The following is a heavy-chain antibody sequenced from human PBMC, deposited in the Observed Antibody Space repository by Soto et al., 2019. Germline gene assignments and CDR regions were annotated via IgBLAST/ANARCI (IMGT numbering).Heavy chain of an antibody. J-gene: IGHJ4*02. Sequence: WSLRLSCAASGITLSSYAMSWVRQAPGKGPEWVSGISASGGSTSYADSVKGRFTISRDNSKNTLYLQMNSLRADDTAVYHCAKGQNSGTYRFYFDYWGQGALVTVSS. D-gene: IGHD1-26*01. CDR2: ISASGGST. CDR1: GITLSSYA. CDR3: AKGQNSGTYRFYFDY. V-gene: IGHV3-23*01.